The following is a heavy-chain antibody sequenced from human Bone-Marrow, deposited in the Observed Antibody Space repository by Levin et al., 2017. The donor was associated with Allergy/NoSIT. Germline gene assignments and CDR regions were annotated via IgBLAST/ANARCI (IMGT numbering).Heavy chain of an antibody. V-gene: IGHV3-30-3*01. CDR2: ISYDGSNK. CDR3: ARDSGGYYYDY. D-gene: IGHD3-22*01. CDR1: GFSFSNYA. Sequence: GGSLRLSCTASGFSFSNYAMHWVRQAPGKGLEWVAIISYDGSNKYYADSVKGRFTISRDNAKHTMYMQMNSLRADDTAVFYCARDSGGYYYDYWGQGTLVTVSS. J-gene: IGHJ4*02.